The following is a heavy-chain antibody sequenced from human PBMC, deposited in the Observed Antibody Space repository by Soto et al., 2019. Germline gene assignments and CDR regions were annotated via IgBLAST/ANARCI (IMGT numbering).Heavy chain of an antibody. CDR1: GFTFSNAW. CDR3: TTDPLYSYEILTFQGRNYFDY. CDR2: IKSKIDGATT. Sequence: GGSLRLSCAASGFTFSNAWMNWVRQAPGKGLEWVGRIKSKIDGATTDYAAPVKGRFFISRDDSENTRYLQMNNLKTEDTAVYLCTTDPLYSYEILTFQGRNYFDYWGQGSLVTVSS. D-gene: IGHD3-9*01. J-gene: IGHJ4*02. V-gene: IGHV3-15*01.